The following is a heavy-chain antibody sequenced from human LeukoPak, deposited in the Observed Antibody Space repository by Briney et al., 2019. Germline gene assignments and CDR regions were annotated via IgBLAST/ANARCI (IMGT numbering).Heavy chain of an antibody. CDR3: ARVAGHCSSTSCYGPFGY. J-gene: IGHJ4*02. Sequence: ASVKVSCKASGYTFTSYGISWVRQAPGQGLEWMGWISAYNGSTNYAQKLQGRVTMTTDTSTSTAYMELRSLRSDDTAVYYCARVAGHCSSTSCYGPFGYWGQGTLVTVSS. V-gene: IGHV1-18*01. CDR1: GYTFTSYG. D-gene: IGHD2-2*01. CDR2: ISAYNGST.